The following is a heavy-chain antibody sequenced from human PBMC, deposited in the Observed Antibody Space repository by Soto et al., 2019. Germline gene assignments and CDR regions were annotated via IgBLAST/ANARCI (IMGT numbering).Heavy chain of an antibody. D-gene: IGHD1-26*01. CDR2: IYSSGNT. V-gene: IGHV4-31*03. J-gene: IGHJ4*02. CDR1: AGSISSGFYY. CDR3: AKDSSGSYPATNDY. Sequence: SETLSLTCTVSAGSISSGFYYWSWIRQHPGKGLEWIGYIYSSGNTYYNPSLKSRITISVDTSKNEFSLNLRAEDTAVYYCAKDSSGSYPATNDYWGQGTLVTVSS.